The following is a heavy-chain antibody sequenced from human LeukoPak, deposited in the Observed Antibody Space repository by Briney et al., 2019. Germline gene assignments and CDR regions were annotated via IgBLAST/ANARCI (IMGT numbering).Heavy chain of an antibody. V-gene: IGHV3-21*01. CDR1: GFTFSIYS. Sequence: GGSLRLSCAASGFTFSIYSMKWVRQAPGKGLEWVSFLGRSISYISYADSVKGRFTISRDNAKNSLYLQMNSLRTEDTAVYYCTRLKVGATPVIGYWGQGTLVTVSS. CDR3: TRLKVGATPVIGY. CDR2: LGRSISYI. D-gene: IGHD1-26*01. J-gene: IGHJ4*02.